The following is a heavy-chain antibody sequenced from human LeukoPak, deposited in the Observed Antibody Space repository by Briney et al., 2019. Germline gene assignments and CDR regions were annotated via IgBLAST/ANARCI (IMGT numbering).Heavy chain of an antibody. Sequence: PGGSLGLSCAASGFTFSDYYMSWIRQAPGKGLEWVSYISSSGSTIYYADSGKGRFTISRDNAKNSLYLQMNSLRAEDTAVYYCARGYCSGGSCYYPSCDYWGQGTLVTVSS. CDR2: ISSSGSTI. V-gene: IGHV3-11*01. CDR1: GFTFSDYY. J-gene: IGHJ4*02. CDR3: ARGYCSGGSCYYPSCDY. D-gene: IGHD2-15*01.